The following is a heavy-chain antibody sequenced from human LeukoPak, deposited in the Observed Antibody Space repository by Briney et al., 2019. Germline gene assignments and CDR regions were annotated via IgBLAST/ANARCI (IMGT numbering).Heavy chain of an antibody. Sequence: SETLSLTCTVSGGSISSSSYYWGWIRQPPGKGLEWIGSIYYSGSTYYNPSLKSRVTISVDTSKNQFSLKLSSVTAADTAVYYCARGSRIQLWYNWFDPWGQGTLVTVSS. CDR2: IYYSGST. D-gene: IGHD5-18*01. CDR1: GGSISSSSYY. J-gene: IGHJ5*02. V-gene: IGHV4-39*07. CDR3: ARGSRIQLWYNWFDP.